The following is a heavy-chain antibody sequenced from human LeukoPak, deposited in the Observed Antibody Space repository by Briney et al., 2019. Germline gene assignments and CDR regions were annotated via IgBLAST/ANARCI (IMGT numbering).Heavy chain of an antibody. CDR3: AKDMAQAVAGKGFDY. CDR1: GFTVSSNY. D-gene: IGHD6-19*01. CDR2: ISWNSGSI. Sequence: GGSLRLSCAASGFTVSSNYMSWVRQAPGKGLEWVSGISWNSGSIGYADSVKGRFTISRDNAKNSLYLQMNSLRAEDTALYYCAKDMAQAVAGKGFDYWGQGTLVTVSS. J-gene: IGHJ4*02. V-gene: IGHV3-9*01.